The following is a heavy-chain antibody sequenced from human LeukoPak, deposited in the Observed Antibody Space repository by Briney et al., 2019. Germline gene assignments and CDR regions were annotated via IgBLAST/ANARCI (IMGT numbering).Heavy chain of an antibody. CDR1: GGSISSGGYS. Sequence: SETLSLTCAVSGGSISSGGYSWSWIRQPPGKGLEWIGYIYHSGSTYYNPSLKSRVTISVDRSKNQFSLKLSSVTAADTAVYYCAREVVVAATHAFDTWGQGTMVTVSS. CDR2: IYHSGST. CDR3: AREVVVAATHAFDT. D-gene: IGHD2-15*01. V-gene: IGHV4-30-2*01. J-gene: IGHJ3*02.